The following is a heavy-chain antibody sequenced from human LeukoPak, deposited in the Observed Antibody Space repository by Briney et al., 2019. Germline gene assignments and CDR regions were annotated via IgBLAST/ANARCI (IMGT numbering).Heavy chain of an antibody. CDR1: GSTFTSYD. J-gene: IGHJ4*02. CDR2: ISAYNGNT. V-gene: IGHV1-18*01. Sequence: ASVKLCCKSSGSTFTSYDISLERQAPGQGLEWMGWISAYNGNTNYAQKGQSRVTMTTDTSTSTAYMELTSLRSDDTVVYYCARVITQWQWTKFLDYWGQGTLVSVSS. D-gene: IGHD6-19*01. CDR3: ARVITQWQWTKFLDY.